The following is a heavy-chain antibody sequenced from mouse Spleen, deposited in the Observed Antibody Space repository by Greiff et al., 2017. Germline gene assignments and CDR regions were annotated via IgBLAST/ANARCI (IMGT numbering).Heavy chain of an antibody. CDR1: GYTFTDYY. D-gene: IGHD2-2*01. V-gene: IGHV1-26*01. CDR2: INPNNGGT. J-gene: IGHJ3*01. Sequence: EVQLQQSGPELVKPGASVKISCKASGYTFTDYYMNWVKQSHGKSLEWIGDINPNNGGTSYNQKFKGKATLTVDKSSSTAYMELRSLTSEDSAVYYCAPEGYDGPWFAYWGQGTLVTVSA. CDR3: APEGYDGPWFAY.